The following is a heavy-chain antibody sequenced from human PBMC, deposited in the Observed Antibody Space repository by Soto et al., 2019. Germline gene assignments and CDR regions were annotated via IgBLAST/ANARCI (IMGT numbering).Heavy chain of an antibody. CDR3: ARDLDYYGSGSHYYYGMGV. D-gene: IGHD3-10*01. Sequence: SVKVSCKASEGTFSRYAFSWVRQAPGQGLEWMGGIVPIYGTRGFAQKFQGRLTITADEPTRTAYMELSSLRSEDTAVYYCARDLDYYGSGSHYYYGMGVWGQGTTVTVSS. CDR2: IVPIYGTR. V-gene: IGHV1-69*13. J-gene: IGHJ6*02. CDR1: EGTFSRYA.